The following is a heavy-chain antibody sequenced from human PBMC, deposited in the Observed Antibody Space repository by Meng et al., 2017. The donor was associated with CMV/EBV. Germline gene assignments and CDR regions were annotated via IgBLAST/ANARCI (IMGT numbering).Heavy chain of an antibody. V-gene: IGHV3-64*02. D-gene: IGHD3-22*01. Sequence: GGSLRLSCAASGDSEFPFSTYAMHWVRQAPGKGLECVSAISGDGDTTDYAASVKGRFIISRDNSKNTLYLQMGSLRPEDMAVYYCARGYYDSSAYFYKWFDPWGQGTTVTVSS. J-gene: IGHJ5*02. CDR2: ISGDGDTT. CDR1: GDSEFPFSTYA. CDR3: ARGYYDSSAYFYKWFDP.